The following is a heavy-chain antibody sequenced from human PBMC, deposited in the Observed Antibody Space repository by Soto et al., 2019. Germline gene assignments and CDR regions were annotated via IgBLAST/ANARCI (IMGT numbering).Heavy chain of an antibody. CDR1: GYSITAGGYY. Sequence: KTSETLSLTCFVSGYSITAGGYYWSWIRHHPGKGLEWIGSFYSSGSIIYNPSLRRRGSISGDTSSNQFSMSLTSVTAADTARYYCARMYSSGSGWFHPWGQGTLVTVSS. D-gene: IGHD6-19*01. CDR3: ARMYSSGSGWFHP. CDR2: FYSSGSI. V-gene: IGHV4-31*03. J-gene: IGHJ5*02.